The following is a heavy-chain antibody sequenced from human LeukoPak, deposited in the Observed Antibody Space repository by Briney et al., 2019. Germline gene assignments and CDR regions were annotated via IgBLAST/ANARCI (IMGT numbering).Heavy chain of an antibody. CDR2: ISGTTDVA. V-gene: IGHV3-23*01. D-gene: IGHD3-3*01. J-gene: IGHJ5*02. Sequence: GGSLRLSCEASGFNFDTFAMSWVRQPPGKGLEWVSSISGTTDVAYHADSVKGRFTISRDNSKNTLYLQMNRLRVEDTAIYYCAGSGILEWGGFDPWGQGSLVTVSS. CDR3: AGSGILEWGGFDP. CDR1: GFNFDTFA.